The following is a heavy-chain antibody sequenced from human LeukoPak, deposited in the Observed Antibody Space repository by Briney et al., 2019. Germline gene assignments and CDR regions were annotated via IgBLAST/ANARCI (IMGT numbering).Heavy chain of an antibody. CDR3: ARSGIAVSYNWFDP. CDR1: GFTFSRYS. J-gene: IGHJ5*02. V-gene: IGHV3-48*01. CDR2: ISSSSSTI. Sequence: GGSLRLSCAASGFTFSRYSMNWVRQAPGKGLEWVSYISSSSSTIYYADSVKGRFTISRDNAKNSLYLQMNSLRAEDTAVYYRARSGIAVSYNWFDPWGQGTLVTVSS. D-gene: IGHD6-13*01.